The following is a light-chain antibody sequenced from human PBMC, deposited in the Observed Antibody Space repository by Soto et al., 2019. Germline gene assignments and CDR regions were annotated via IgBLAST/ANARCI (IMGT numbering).Light chain of an antibody. Sequence: DIQMTQSPASLSASVGERVTITCRASQGISNDLGWYQQKPGMAPQRLIYSASTLQGGVPSRFSGSASGTEFTLTISSLPPEDFATYYCLQHFMYPLTFGGGTKVEIK. CDR2: SAS. CDR1: QGISND. J-gene: IGKJ4*01. CDR3: LQHFMYPLT. V-gene: IGKV1-17*01.